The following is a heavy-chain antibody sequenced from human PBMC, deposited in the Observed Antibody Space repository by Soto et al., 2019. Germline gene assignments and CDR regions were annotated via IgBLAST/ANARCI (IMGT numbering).Heavy chain of an antibody. CDR3: AKVGVYKRHHLAY. D-gene: IGHD1-20*01. V-gene: IGHV1-18*01. CDR1: GYTFTSYG. CDR2: INTYNGNT. Sequence: GASVKGSCKAGGYTFTSYGISLVRQAPGQGREWMGCINTYNGNTNYALKLQGRVTMTIDTSTSIGYMEMRSLSSDDTAVYSCAKVGVYKRHHLAYRAQGTL. J-gene: IGHJ4*01.